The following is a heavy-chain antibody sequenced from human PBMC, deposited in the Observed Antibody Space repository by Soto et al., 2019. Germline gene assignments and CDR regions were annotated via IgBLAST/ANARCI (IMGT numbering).Heavy chain of an antibody. V-gene: IGHV3-23*01. D-gene: IGHD2-15*01. CDR1: GFTFSSHV. CDR2: ISGTGGT. CDR3: AKDRRGAYCSGGICYSPDY. J-gene: IGHJ4*02. Sequence: EVQLWESGGGLVQPGGSLRLSCAVSGFTFSSHVMSWVRQAPGKGLEWVSAISGTGGTYYADSVKGRFTISRDNSKNALYLQRNNRRDEDTAVYYCAKDRRGAYCSGGICYSPDYWGQGTLVIVSS.